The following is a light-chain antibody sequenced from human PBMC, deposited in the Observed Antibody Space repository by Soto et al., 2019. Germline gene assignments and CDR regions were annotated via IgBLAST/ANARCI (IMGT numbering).Light chain of an antibody. J-gene: IGLJ2*01. V-gene: IGLV2-14*01. CDR1: SSDVGGYNY. CDR2: EVS. Sequence: QSALTQPASVSGSPGQSVTISCTGTSSDVGGYNYVSWYQQHPGKAPKLMIYEVSNRPSGVSNRFSGSKSGNTASLTISGVQADDEAAYYCSSYTSSSTPLVFGGGTQLTVL. CDR3: SSYTSSSTPLV.